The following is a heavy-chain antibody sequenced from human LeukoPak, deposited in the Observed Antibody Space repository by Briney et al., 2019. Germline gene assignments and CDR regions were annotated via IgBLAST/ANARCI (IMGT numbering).Heavy chain of an antibody. CDR2: INHSGST. Sequence: SETLSLTCTVSGGSISSYYWSWIRQPPGKGLEWIGEINHSGSTNYNPSLKSRVTISVDTSKNQFSLKLSSVTAADTAVYYCASRYSSGWYGFDYWGQGTLVTVSS. CDR1: GGSISSYY. D-gene: IGHD6-19*01. V-gene: IGHV4-34*01. J-gene: IGHJ4*02. CDR3: ASRYSSGWYGFDY.